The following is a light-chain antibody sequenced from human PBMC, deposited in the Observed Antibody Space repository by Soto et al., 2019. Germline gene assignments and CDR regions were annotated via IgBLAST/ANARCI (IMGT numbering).Light chain of an antibody. CDR3: QQYGSSSLFT. CDR2: GAS. J-gene: IGKJ3*01. V-gene: IGKV3-20*01. CDR1: QSVSSSY. Sequence: EIVLTQSPGTLSLSPGERATLSCRASQSVSSSYLAWYQQKPGQAPRLLIYGASSRATGIPDRFSGSGSGTDFTLTISRLEPDDFAVYYCQQYGSSSLFTFGPGTKVDIK.